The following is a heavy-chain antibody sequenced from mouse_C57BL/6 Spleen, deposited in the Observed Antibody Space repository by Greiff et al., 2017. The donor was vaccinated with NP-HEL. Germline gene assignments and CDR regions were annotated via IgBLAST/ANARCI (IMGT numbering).Heavy chain of an antibody. Sequence: EVQLQQSGPELVKPGASVKISCKASGYSFTDYNMNWVKQSHGKSLEWIGVINPNHGTTSYNQKFKGKATLTVDKSSSTAYMQLNSLTSEDSAVYYWATSDDGSYVDYWGQGTTLTVSS. CDR2: INPNHGTT. V-gene: IGHV1-39*01. D-gene: IGHD2-3*01. J-gene: IGHJ2*01. CDR1: GYSFTDYN. CDR3: ATSDDGSYVDY.